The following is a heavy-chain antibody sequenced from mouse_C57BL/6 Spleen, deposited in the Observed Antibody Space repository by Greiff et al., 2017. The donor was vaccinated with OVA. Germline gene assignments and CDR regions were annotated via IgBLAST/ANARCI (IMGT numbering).Heavy chain of an antibody. CDR1: GFTFSDYG. J-gene: IGHJ4*01. V-gene: IGHV5-17*01. CDR3: ARSNLRGAMDY. CDR2: ISSGSSTI. Sequence: DVKLVESGGGLVKPGGSLKLSYAASGFTFSDYGMHWVRQAPEKGLEWVAYISSGSSTIYYADTVKGRFTISRDNAKNTLFLQMTSLRSEDTAMYYCARSNLRGAMDYWGQGTSVTVSS.